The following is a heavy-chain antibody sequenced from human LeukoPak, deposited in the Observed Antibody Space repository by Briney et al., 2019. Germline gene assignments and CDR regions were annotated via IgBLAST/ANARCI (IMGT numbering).Heavy chain of an antibody. V-gene: IGHV4-38-2*01. CDR1: GYSISSGYY. D-gene: IGHD2-2*03. CDR3: ARWMTGYFDL. Sequence: SETLSLTCAVSGYSISSGYYWGWIRQPPGKGLEWIGSIYHSGSTYYNPSLKSRVTISVDTSKNQFSLKLSSVTAADTAVYNCARWMTGYFDLWGRGTLVTVSS. J-gene: IGHJ2*01. CDR2: IYHSGST.